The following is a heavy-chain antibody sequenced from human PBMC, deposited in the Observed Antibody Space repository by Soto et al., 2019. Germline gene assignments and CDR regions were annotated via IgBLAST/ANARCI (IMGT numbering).Heavy chain of an antibody. CDR2: IYYSGTT. V-gene: IGHV4-39*01. J-gene: IGHJ4*02. CDR1: GASISSPSYY. CDR3: LRQPNSTMAGDY. Sequence: PSETLSLTCTVSGASISSPSYYWGWIRLSPGKGLEWLGSIYYSGTTHYNPSLKSRVSLSVDTSNMQFSLNLASVTAADTAVYFCLRQPNSTMAGDYWGQGALVPVSS. D-gene: IGHD6-19*01.